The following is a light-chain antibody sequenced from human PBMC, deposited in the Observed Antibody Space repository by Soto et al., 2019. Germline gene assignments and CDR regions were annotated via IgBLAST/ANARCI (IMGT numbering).Light chain of an antibody. CDR1: SSDVGGYNY. CDR2: EVS. CDR3: SSYTSTSTPCV. J-gene: IGLJ1*01. V-gene: IGLV2-14*01. Sequence: QSVLTQPASVSGSPGQSITISCTGTSSDVGGYNYVSWYQLHPGKAPKLIIYEVSHPTPGDSNNLSGYKSGNTDSLTISGLQAEDEADYYCSSYTSTSTPCVFGTGTKVTVL.